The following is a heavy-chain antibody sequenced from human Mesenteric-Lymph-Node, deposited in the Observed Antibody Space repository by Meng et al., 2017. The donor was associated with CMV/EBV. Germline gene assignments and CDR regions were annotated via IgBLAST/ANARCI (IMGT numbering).Heavy chain of an antibody. CDR3: GRHTAGYGMDV. V-gene: IGHV5-51*01. J-gene: IGHJ6*02. CDR1: GYSFAGFW. CDR2: IYPLDSDT. D-gene: IGHD5-18*01. Sequence: KVSCKGSGYSFAGFWIGWVRQMPGRGLEYLGMIYPLDSDTRYSPSFQGQVTISADKSNNTSYLQWSSLKASDSAMYYCGRHTAGYGMDVWGQGTTVTVSS.